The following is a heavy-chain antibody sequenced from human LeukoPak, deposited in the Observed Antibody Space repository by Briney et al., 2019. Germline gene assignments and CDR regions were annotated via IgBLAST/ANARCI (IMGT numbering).Heavy chain of an antibody. CDR1: GFTFSSYA. CDR3: ATEELYGGNQ. V-gene: IGHV3-30-3*01. D-gene: IGHD4-23*01. J-gene: IGHJ4*02. CDR2: ISYDGSNK. Sequence: PGGSLRLSCAASGFTFSSYAMHWVRQAPGKGLEWVAVISYDGSNKYYADSVKGRFTISRDNSKNTLYLQMNSLRAEDTAVYYCATEELYGGNQWGQGTLVTVSS.